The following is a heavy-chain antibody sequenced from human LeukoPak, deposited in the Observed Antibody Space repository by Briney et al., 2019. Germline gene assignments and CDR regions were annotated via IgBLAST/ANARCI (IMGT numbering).Heavy chain of an antibody. CDR3: VSTYHFDSGGYYPFDY. D-gene: IGHD3-22*01. CDR2: ISSNGGSS. Sequence: PGGSLRLSCAASAFTFSSYAMSWVRQAPGKGLEYVSGISSNGGSSNYADSFRGRFTISRDNSKNTLYLQMSSLRPEDAAVYYCVSTYHFDSGGYYPFDYWGQGTLVTVSS. CDR1: AFTFSSYA. J-gene: IGHJ4*02. V-gene: IGHV3-64D*09.